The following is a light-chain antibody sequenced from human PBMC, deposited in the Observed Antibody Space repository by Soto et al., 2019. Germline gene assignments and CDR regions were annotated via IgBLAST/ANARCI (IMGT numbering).Light chain of an antibody. J-gene: IGKJ2*01. CDR2: DAS. Sequence: EIVLTQSPATLSLSPGERATLSCRASQSVSSYLAWYQQKPGQAPRLLIYDASNRATGIPARLSGSGSGTVFTLTIRSLEPEDFAVYYCQQRSNWPPMYTFGQGTKLEIK. CDR1: QSVSSY. CDR3: QQRSNWPPMYT. V-gene: IGKV3-11*01.